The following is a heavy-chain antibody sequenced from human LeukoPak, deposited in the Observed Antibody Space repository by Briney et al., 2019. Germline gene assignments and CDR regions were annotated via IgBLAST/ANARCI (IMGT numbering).Heavy chain of an antibody. D-gene: IGHD3-16*02. CDR2: ISYSGST. Sequence: SETLSLTCTVSGGSISSYYWSWIRQPPGKGLEWIGYISYSGSTNYNPSLKSRVTISVDTSKNQFSLKLSSVTAADTAVYYCAKYVWGSYPTFEDHLGQGTLVTVSS. CDR3: AKYVWGSYPTFEDH. J-gene: IGHJ4*02. CDR1: GGSISSYY. V-gene: IGHV4-59*01.